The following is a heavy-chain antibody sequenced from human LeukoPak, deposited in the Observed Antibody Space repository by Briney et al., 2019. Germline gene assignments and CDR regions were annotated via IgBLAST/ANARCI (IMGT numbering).Heavy chain of an antibody. V-gene: IGHV4-4*08. J-gene: IGHJ3*02. Sequence: SETLSLTCSVSDRSIKGYHWSSIRQPPGKGLEWIGHIYSNEATEYKPSLKSRVTISADTSKNQFSLRLTSVTAADTAIYYCARRNDFDIWGQGTMVTVSS. CDR2: IYSNEAT. CDR1: DRSIKGYH. CDR3: ARRNDFDI.